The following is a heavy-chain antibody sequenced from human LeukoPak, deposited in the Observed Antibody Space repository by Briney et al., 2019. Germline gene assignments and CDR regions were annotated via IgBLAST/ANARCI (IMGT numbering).Heavy chain of an antibody. Sequence: PGRSLRHSCAASGFTFSSYAMHWVRQAPGKGLERVAVISYDGSNKYYADSVKGRFTISRDNSKNTLYLQMNSLRAEDTAVYYCATGGVVVPAAIQGKYYYYGMDVWGQGTTVTVSS. CDR2: ISYDGSNK. D-gene: IGHD2-2*02. J-gene: IGHJ6*02. CDR1: GFTFSSYA. CDR3: ATGGVVVPAAIQGKYYYYGMDV. V-gene: IGHV3-30-3*01.